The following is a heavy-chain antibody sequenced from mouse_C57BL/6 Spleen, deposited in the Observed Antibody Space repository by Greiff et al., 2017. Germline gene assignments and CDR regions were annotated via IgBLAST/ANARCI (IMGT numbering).Heavy chain of an antibody. V-gene: IGHV1-31*01. J-gene: IGHJ1*03. D-gene: IGHD1-1*01. CDR3: ARGGTVVARDWYFDV. CDR2: IYPYNGVS. CDR1: GYSFTGYY. Sequence: DVQLQESGPELVKPGASVKISCTASGYSFTGYYMHWVKQSHGNILDWIGYIYPYNGVSSYNQKFKGKATLTVDTSSSTAYMELRRLTSEDSAVYYCARGGTVVARDWYFDVWGTGTTVTVSS.